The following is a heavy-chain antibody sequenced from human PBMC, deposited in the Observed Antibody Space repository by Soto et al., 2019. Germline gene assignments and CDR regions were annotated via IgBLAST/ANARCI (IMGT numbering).Heavy chain of an antibody. J-gene: IGHJ4*02. V-gene: IGHV4-31*03. CDR3: ARQGANYYDSSGYYYRYDY. CDR1: GGSISSGGYY. D-gene: IGHD3-22*01. CDR2: IYYSGST. Sequence: QVQLQESGPGLVKPSQTLSLTCTVSGGSISSGGYYWSWIRQHPGKGLEWIGYIYYSGSTYYNPSLKSRVTISVDTSKNQFSLKLSSVTAADTAVYYCARQGANYYDSSGYYYRYDYWGQGTLVTVSS.